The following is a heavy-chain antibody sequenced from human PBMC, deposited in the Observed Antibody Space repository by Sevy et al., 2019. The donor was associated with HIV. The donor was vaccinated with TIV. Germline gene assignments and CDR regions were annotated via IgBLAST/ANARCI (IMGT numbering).Heavy chain of an antibody. D-gene: IGHD2-2*01. CDR3: AIGERAVVPAAKCPYDV. CDR1: GFTFSSYG. CDR2: ISYDGSNK. J-gene: IGHJ6*02. V-gene: IGHV3-30*03. Sequence: GGSLRLSCAASGFTFSSYGMHWVRQAPGKGLEWVAVISYDGSNKYYADSVKGRFTISRDNSKNTLYLQMYSLRAEDTAVYYCAIGERAVVPAAKCPYDVWGQGTTVTVSS.